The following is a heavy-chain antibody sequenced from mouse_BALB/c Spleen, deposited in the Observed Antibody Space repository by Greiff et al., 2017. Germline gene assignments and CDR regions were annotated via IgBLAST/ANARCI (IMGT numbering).Heavy chain of an antibody. CDR1: GFTFSSYA. D-gene: IGHD1-1*01. CDR3: ARCYGSRYYAMDY. CDR2: ISSGGST. Sequence: EVQRVESGGGLVKPGGSLKLSCAVSGFTFSSYAMSWVRQTPEKRLEWVASISSGGSTYYPDSVKGRFTISRDNARNILYLRMSSLRSEDTAMYYCARCYGSRYYAMDYWGQGSSVTVSS. J-gene: IGHJ4*01. V-gene: IGHV5-6-5*01.